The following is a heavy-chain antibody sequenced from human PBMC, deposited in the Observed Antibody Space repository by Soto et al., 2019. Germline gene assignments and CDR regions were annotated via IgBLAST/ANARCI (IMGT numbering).Heavy chain of an antibody. Sequence: GGSLRLSCEASGFMFGTSGMHWVRQAPGKGLEWVSGIWLDGSERHYADSVKGRFTISRDNAKNTVFLQMNSLRVEDTAVYFCARDESGTTSFLVSWGQGTLVTVSS. J-gene: IGHJ5*01. CDR2: IWLDGSER. CDR3: ARDESGTTSFLVS. D-gene: IGHD1-1*01. CDR1: GFMFGTSG. V-gene: IGHV3-33*01.